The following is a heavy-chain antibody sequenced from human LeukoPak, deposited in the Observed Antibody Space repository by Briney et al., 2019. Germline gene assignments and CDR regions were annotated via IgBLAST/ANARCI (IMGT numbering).Heavy chain of an antibody. CDR1: GFTFSYFW. CDR3: ARDFDGPRASDY. J-gene: IGHJ4*02. V-gene: IGHV3-74*01. D-gene: IGHD4-17*01. Sequence: GESLRLSCAASGFTFSYFWMHWFRQTPGKGLVWVSCINTDGSYSTYADSVKGRFTISRDNVRNTLYLQMNCLRAEDSAVYYCARDFDGPRASDYWGQGISVTVSS. CDR2: INTDGSYS.